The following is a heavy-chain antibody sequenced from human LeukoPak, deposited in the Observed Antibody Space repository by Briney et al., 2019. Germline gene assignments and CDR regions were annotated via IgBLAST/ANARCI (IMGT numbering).Heavy chain of an antibody. D-gene: IGHD3-22*01. J-gene: IGHJ5*02. Sequence: ASVKVSCKASGGTFSSYAISWVRQAPGQGLEWMGRINPNSGGTNYAQKFQGRVTMTRDTSISTAYMELSRLRSDDTAVYYCARGPSSGYYSNWFDPWGQGTLVTVSS. CDR1: GGTFSSYA. CDR2: INPNSGGT. CDR3: ARGPSSGYYSNWFDP. V-gene: IGHV1-2*06.